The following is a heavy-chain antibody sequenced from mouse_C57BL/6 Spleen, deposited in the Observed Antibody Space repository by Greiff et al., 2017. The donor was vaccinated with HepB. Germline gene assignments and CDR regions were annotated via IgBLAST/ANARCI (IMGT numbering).Heavy chain of an antibody. V-gene: IGHV1-18*01. CDR1: GYTFTDYN. D-gene: IGHD2-13*01. J-gene: IGHJ3*01. Sequence: EVQLQQSGPELVKPGASVKIPCKASGYTFTDYNMDWVKQSHGKSLEWIGDINPNNGGTIYNQKCKGKATLTVDKSSSTAYMELRSLTSESTAVYDCARRDCDVWFAYWGQGTLVTVSA. CDR3: ARRDCDVWFAY. CDR2: INPNNGGT.